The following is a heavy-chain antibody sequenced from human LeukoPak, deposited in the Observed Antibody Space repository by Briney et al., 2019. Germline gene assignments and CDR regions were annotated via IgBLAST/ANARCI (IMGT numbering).Heavy chain of an antibody. J-gene: IGHJ4*02. Sequence: SETLSLTCSVSGGSISSGSYYWVWLRQPPRKGLDWIGSIYNSGGTYYNPSLKSRVAISIDTSINQFSLKLNSVTAADTAVYYCARGQGSGLVDYWGQGTLVTVSS. CDR3: ARGQGSGLVDY. V-gene: IGHV4-39*02. D-gene: IGHD3-10*01. CDR1: GGSISSGSYY. CDR2: IYNSGGT.